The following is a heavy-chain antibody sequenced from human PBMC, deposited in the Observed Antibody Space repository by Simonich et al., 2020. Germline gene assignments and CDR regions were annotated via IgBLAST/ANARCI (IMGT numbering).Heavy chain of an antibody. CDR1: GGSISSYY. CDR3: ARLPDY. CDR2: IYYSGST. Sequence: QVQLQESGPGLVKPSETLSLTCTVSGGSISSYYWSWIRQPPGKGLEWIGYIYYSGSTNYNPSLKSRVTISVDTSNNQFSLKLSSVTAADTAVYYCARLPDYWGQGTLVTVSS. V-gene: IGHV4-59*08. J-gene: IGHJ4*02.